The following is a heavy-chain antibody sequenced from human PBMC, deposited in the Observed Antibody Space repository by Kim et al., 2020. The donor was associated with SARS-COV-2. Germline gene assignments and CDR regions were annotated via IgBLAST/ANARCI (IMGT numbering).Heavy chain of an antibody. CDR1: GYFFSTYD. V-gene: IGHV1-8*02. D-gene: IGHD6-19*01. J-gene: IGHJ5*01. Sequence: ASVKVSCKASGYFFSTYDINWVRQASGQGLEWLGWVTPSTGNTGYAQKFQGRVTVTRDTSIRTAYMELNNLRYEDTAVYYCARTTSGWPTWFDFWGQGTLVTVSS. CDR3: ARTTSGWPTWFDF. CDR2: VTPSTGNT.